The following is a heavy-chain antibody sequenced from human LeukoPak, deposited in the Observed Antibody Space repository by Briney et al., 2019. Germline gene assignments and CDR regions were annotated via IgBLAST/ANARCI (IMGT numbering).Heavy chain of an antibody. V-gene: IGHV4-59*01. J-gene: IGHJ4*02. D-gene: IGHD3-16*01. Sequence: PSETLSLTCTVSGGSISSYYWSWIRQPPGKGLEWIGYIYYSGSTNYNPSLKSRVTISVDTSKNQFSLKLSSVTAADTAVYYYARDNPFKYDYVNWGQGTLVTVSS. CDR3: ARDNPFKYDYVN. CDR2: IYYSGST. CDR1: GGSISSYY.